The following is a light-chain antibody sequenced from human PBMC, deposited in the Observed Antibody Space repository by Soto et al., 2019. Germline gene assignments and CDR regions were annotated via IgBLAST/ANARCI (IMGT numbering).Light chain of an antibody. CDR2: GAS. Sequence: EIVLTQSPGTLSLSPGERATLSCRASQSVSSSYLAWYQQKPGQAPRLLIYGASTRATGVPDRFSGSVSETHFTFTISRLESKDVAVYFCQQYGSSPLTFGGGTKVEIK. J-gene: IGKJ4*01. V-gene: IGKV3-20*01. CDR3: QQYGSSPLT. CDR1: QSVSSSY.